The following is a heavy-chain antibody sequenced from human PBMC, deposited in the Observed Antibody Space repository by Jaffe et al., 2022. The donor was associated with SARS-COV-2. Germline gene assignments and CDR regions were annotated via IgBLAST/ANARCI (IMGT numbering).Heavy chain of an antibody. Sequence: QVQLQQWGAGLLKPSETLSLTCAVYGGSFSGYYWSWIRQPPGKGLEWIGEINHSGSTNYNPSLKSRVTISVDTSKNQFSLKLSSVTAADTAVYYCARGIEAPLVWFGKRGDYYMDVWGKGTTVTVSS. CDR3: ARGIEAPLVWFGKRGDYYMDV. CDR2: INHSGST. J-gene: IGHJ6*03. D-gene: IGHD3-10*01. V-gene: IGHV4-34*01. CDR1: GGSFSGYY.